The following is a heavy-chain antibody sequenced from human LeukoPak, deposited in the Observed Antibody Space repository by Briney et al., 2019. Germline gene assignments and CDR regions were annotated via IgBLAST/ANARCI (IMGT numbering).Heavy chain of an antibody. CDR3: ASTYYDILTGYYADY. D-gene: IGHD3-9*01. Sequence: SVKVSCKASGDTLSSYAISWVRQAPGQGLEWMGGIIPIFGTANYAQKFQGRVTITADKSTSTAYMELSSLRSEDTAVYYCASTYYDILTGYYADYWGQGTLVTVSS. CDR2: IIPIFGTA. V-gene: IGHV1-69*06. CDR1: GDTLSSYA. J-gene: IGHJ4*02.